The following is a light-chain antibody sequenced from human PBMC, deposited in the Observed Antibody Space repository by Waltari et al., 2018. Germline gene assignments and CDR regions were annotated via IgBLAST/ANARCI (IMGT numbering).Light chain of an antibody. CDR3: QQYRA. CDR1: PSVSSN. CDR2: GAS. Sequence: ERVMTQSPATLSVSPGERATLSCRASPSVSSNLAWYQQKPGQAPRLLIYGASTRATGIPARFSGSGSGTEFTLTISSMQSEDFAVYYCQQYRAFGQGTKVEIK. V-gene: IGKV3-15*01. J-gene: IGKJ1*01.